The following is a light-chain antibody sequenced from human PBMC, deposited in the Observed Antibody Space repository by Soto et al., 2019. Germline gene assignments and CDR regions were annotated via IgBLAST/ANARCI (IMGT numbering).Light chain of an antibody. CDR1: SSNIGAGYD. V-gene: IGLV1-40*01. Sequence: QAVVTQPPSVSGAPGQRVTISCTGSSSNIGAGYDIHWYQQLPGTAPKLLIYGNNKRPSGVPDRFSGSKSGTSASLAITGLQADDEADYYCLSYDNSLSGIYVFGTATKLTVL. CDR2: GNN. CDR3: LSYDNSLSGIYV. J-gene: IGLJ1*01.